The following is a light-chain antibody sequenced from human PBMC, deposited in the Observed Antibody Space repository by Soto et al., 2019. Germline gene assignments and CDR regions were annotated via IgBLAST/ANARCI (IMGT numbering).Light chain of an antibody. J-gene: IGLJ3*02. CDR3: AAWDASLSGPV. Sequence: QLVLSQPPSESGTPGQRVTMFCSGSSSNIGSNYVYWYQQLPGTAPKLLIYRNDQRPSGVPDRFSASKSGTSASLAISGLRSEDEADYYCAAWDASLSGPVFGGGTKLTVL. CDR2: RND. CDR1: SSNIGSNY. V-gene: IGLV1-47*01.